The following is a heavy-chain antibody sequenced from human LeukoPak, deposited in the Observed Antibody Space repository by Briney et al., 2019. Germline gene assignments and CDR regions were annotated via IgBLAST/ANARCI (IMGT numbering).Heavy chain of an antibody. J-gene: IGHJ5*02. CDR3: ARAVCSGGSCYFAYHWCDP. CDR1: GYTFTGYY. CDR2: INPNSGGT. V-gene: IGHV1-2*02. D-gene: IGHD2-15*01. Sequence: ASVKVSCNASGYTFTGYYMHWVRQAPGQGLEEVGWINPNSGGTNYAQNSQGRVTMTRDTSNSRAYGELSSERSDDPGVLYCARAVCSGGSCYFAYHWCDPGGQGTRVSVPS.